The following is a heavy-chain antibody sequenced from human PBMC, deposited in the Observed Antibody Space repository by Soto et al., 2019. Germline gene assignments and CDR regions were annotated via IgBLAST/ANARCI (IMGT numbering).Heavy chain of an antibody. J-gene: IGHJ4*02. D-gene: IGHD4-4*01. CDR2: MHYSGSS. V-gene: IGHV4-30-4*01. Sequence: PSETLSLTCTVSGGSISSGDYYWSWIRQPPGKGLEWIGYMHYSGSSYYNPSLKSRVTISVDTSKDQFSLKLSSVTAADTAVYYCARALFYSNYAFDFWGQGILVTVSS. CDR1: GGSISSGDYY. CDR3: ARALFYSNYAFDF.